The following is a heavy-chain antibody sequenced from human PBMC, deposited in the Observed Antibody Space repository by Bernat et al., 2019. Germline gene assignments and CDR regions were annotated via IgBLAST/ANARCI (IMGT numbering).Heavy chain of an antibody. V-gene: IGHV3-53*01. J-gene: IGHJ4*02. D-gene: IGHD4-23*01. Sequence: EVQLVESGGGLIQPGGSLRVSCAASGFTVSSSYMSWFRQAPGKGLEWASIIYTSGSSYYAGSVKGRFTISRDKSRNTLYLQMNSLRAEDTAVYYCAGGGGNTRIDFWGQGTLVTVSS. CDR2: IYTSGSS. CDR3: AGGGGNTRIDF. CDR1: GFTVSSSY.